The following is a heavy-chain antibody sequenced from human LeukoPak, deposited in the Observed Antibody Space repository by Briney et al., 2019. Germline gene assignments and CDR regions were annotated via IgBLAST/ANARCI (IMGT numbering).Heavy chain of an antibody. CDR1: GFTFSAYG. CDR3: ANLVTVTTSGGYFDY. CDR2: IWANGVTE. J-gene: IGHJ4*02. D-gene: IGHD4-17*01. V-gene: IGHV3-33*06. Sequence: GGSLRLSCAASGFTFSAYGMHWVRQAPGKGLEWVAVIWANGVTEHYADSVKGRFSISRDNSKNTLYLQMNSLRAEDTAVYYCANLVTVTTSGGYFDYWGQGTLVTVSS.